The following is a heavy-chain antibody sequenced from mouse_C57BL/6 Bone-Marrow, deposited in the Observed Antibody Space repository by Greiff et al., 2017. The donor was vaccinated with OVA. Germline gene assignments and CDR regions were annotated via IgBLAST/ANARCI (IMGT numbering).Heavy chain of an antibody. Sequence: VMLVESGPGLVAPSQSLSITCTVSGFSLTSYAISWVRQPPGKGLEWLGVIWTGGGTNYNSALKSRLSISKDNSKSQVFLKMNSLQTDDTARYYCARIYDGYYVGDYYAMDYWGQGTSVTVSS. V-gene: IGHV2-9-1*01. J-gene: IGHJ4*01. CDR1: GFSLTSYA. D-gene: IGHD2-3*01. CDR2: IWTGGGT. CDR3: ARIYDGYYVGDYYAMDY.